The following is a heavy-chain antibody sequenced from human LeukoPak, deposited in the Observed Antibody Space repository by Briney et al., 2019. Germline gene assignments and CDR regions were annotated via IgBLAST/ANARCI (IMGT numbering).Heavy chain of an antibody. D-gene: IGHD3-3*01. CDR3: AKGLTSIFENH. Sequence: PGGSLRLSCAASGFTFSSYGMHWVRQAPGKGLEWVAVISYDGSNKYYADSVKGRFTISRDNSKNTLYLQMNSLRAEDTAVYYCAKGLTSIFENHWGQGTLVTVSS. V-gene: IGHV3-30*18. CDR1: GFTFSSYG. J-gene: IGHJ5*02. CDR2: ISYDGSNK.